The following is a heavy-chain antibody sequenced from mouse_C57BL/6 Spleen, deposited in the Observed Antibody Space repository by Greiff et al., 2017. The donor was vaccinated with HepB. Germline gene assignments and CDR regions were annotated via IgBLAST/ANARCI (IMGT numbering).Heavy chain of an antibody. J-gene: IGHJ3*01. V-gene: IGHV3-6*01. D-gene: IGHD1-1*01. CDR2: ISYDGSN. Sequence: EVQLVESGPGLVKPSQSLSLTCSVTGYSITSGYYWNWIRQFPGNKLEWMGYISYDGSNNYNPSLKNRISITRDTSKNQFFLKLNSVTTEDTATYYCARERDYGSTSWFAYWGQGTLVTVSA. CDR3: ARERDYGSTSWFAY. CDR1: GYSITSGYY.